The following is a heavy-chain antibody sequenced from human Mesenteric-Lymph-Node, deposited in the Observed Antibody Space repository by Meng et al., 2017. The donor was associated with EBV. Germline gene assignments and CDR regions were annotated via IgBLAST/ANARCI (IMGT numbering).Heavy chain of an antibody. Sequence: QGQLQEAGPGLVKPSETLSLTCTVSGGSISSGSYYWSWIRQPPGKGLEWIGYIYYSGSTNYNPSLKSRVTISVDTSKNQFSLKLSSVTAADTAVYYCARDGSYGYFGYWGQGTLVTVSS. CDR3: ARDGSYGYFGY. CDR2: IYYSGST. D-gene: IGHD1-26*01. J-gene: IGHJ4*02. V-gene: IGHV4-61*01. CDR1: GGSISSGSYY.